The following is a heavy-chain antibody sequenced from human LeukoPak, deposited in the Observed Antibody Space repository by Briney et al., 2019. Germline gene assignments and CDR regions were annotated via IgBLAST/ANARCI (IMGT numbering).Heavy chain of an antibody. D-gene: IGHD6-6*01. CDR2: IIPIFGTA. V-gene: IGHV1-69*05. Sequence: SVKVSCKASGGTFSGYAISWVRQAPGQGLEWMGGIIPIFGTANYAQKFQGRVTITTDESTSTAYMELSSLRSEDTAVYYCARVEAARRNYMDVWGKGTTVTVSS. J-gene: IGHJ6*03. CDR1: GGTFSGYA. CDR3: ARVEAARRNYMDV.